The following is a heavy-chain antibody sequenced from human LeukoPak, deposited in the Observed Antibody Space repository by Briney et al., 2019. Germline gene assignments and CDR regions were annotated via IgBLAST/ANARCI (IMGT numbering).Heavy chain of an antibody. CDR2: IYYSGST. Sequence: MASETLSLTCTVSGGSISSYYWSWIRQPQGKGLEWIGSIYYSGSTNYNPSLKSRVTISVHTSKIQFSLKLSSVAAADTAVYYCAGGRWKQDFDYWGQGTLGTVSS. CDR3: AGGRWKQDFDY. V-gene: IGHV4-59*01. D-gene: IGHD2-15*01. CDR1: GGSISSYY. J-gene: IGHJ4*02.